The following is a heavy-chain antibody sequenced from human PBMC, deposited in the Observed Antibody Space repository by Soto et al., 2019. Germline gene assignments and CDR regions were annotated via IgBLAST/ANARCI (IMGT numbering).Heavy chain of an antibody. CDR2: IHHSGDT. V-gene: IGHV4-59*01. CDR3: ARPHCSNGIFYAFDI. J-gene: IGHJ3*02. D-gene: IGHD2-8*01. CDR1: GGSMSFYS. Sequence: SETLSLTCAVSGGSMSFYSWSWIRQPPGKGLEWIGYIHHSGDTDYNPSLKSRVTISVDRPQNQLSLKLTSVTTADTAVYYCARPHCSNGIFYAFDIGGPGKKVT.